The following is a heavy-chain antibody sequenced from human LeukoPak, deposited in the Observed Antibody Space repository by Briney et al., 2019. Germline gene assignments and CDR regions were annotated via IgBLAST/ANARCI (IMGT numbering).Heavy chain of an antibody. CDR3: ARDWPSSGYFDY. J-gene: IGHJ4*02. V-gene: IGHV1-18*01. D-gene: IGHD3-22*01. Sequence: ASVKVSCKAPGGTFSSYAISWVRQAPGQGLEWMGWISAYNGNTNYAQKLQGRVTMTTDTSTSTAYMELRSLRSDDTAVYYCARDWPSSGYFDYWGQGTLVTVSS. CDR1: GGTFSSYA. CDR2: ISAYNGNT.